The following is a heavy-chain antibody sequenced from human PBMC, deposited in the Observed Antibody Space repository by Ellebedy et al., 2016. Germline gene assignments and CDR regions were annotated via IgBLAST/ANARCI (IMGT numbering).Heavy chain of an antibody. V-gene: IGHV3-23*01. CDR1: GFTFSTFF. CDR3: YYGHYSGS. Sequence: GESLKISCAASGFTFSTFFMSWVRQAPGKGLEWVSTISGDGRDTNFADSVKGRFSISRDNSRYTLYLQMDSLRAADTAVYYCYYGHYSGSWGQGTLVTVSS. D-gene: IGHD4-17*01. J-gene: IGHJ4*02. CDR2: ISGDGRDT.